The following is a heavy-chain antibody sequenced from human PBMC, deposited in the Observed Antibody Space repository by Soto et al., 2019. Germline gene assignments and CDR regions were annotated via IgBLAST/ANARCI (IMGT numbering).Heavy chain of an antibody. CDR3: AGAPNWAYFDL. CDR1: GGSIGSYY. Sequence: PSETLSLTCTVSGGSIGSYYWSWIGQTPGKGLEWIGYIYYTGSTNYNPSLKTRVAISMDTSKNQFSLNLSSVTAADTAVYYCAGAPNWAYFDLWGLGTLVTVPS. V-gene: IGHV4-59*01. J-gene: IGHJ4*02. D-gene: IGHD7-27*01. CDR2: IYYTGST.